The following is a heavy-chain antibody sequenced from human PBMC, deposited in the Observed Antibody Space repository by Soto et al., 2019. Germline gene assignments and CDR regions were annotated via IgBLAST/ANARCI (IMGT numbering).Heavy chain of an antibody. D-gene: IGHD1-1*01. J-gene: IGHJ5*02. CDR3: ARWNGGFDP. CDR2: INQDGSAK. V-gene: IGHV3-7*05. CDR1: GFTFSDYY. Sequence: EEQLVESGGGLVQPGGSLRLSCAASGFTFSDYYMSWVRQAPGKGLELVANINQDGSAKSYVDSVRGRFTISRDNGKNSLSLQMESLRADDTAVYYCARWNGGFDPWGQGTLVTVSS.